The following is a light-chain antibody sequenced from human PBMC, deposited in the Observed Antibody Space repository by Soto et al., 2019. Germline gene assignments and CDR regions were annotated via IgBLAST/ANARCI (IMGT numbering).Light chain of an antibody. J-gene: IGLJ1*01. V-gene: IGLV2-8*01. Sequence: SALTHPPSASGTPGQSVTISCTGTSSDVGGYKYVSWYQQYPGKAPKLMIYAVSKRPSGVPDRFSGSKSGNTASLTVSGLQAEDEADYYCSSYAGSNNYVFGTGTKVTVL. CDR3: SSYAGSNNYV. CDR2: AVS. CDR1: SSDVGGYKY.